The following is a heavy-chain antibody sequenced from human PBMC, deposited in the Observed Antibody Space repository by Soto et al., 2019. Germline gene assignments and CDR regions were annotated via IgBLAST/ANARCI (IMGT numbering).Heavy chain of an antibody. CDR3: ARSSTWYLNGVCFDF. J-gene: IGHJ4*02. V-gene: IGHV4-39*01. D-gene: IGHD6-13*01. CDR2: ICCSGST. CDR1: GGSISGLDCR. Sequence: SETLRLTWTVAGGSISGLDCRWICIRQPPGKGLEWIGEICCSGSTSYNPSLKSRVTISPDTSKNHFSLKLTSVTAADTAVYYCARSSTWYLNGVCFDFWGQGPMVTVSS.